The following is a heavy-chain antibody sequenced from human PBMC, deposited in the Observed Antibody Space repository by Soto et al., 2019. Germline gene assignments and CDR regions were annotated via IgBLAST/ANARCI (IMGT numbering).Heavy chain of an antibody. V-gene: IGHV4-31*03. J-gene: IGHJ4*02. D-gene: IGHD2-8*01. CDR3: AGKPNALYYFDY. CDR1: GVSISGSDYY. Sequence: PSETLSLTCTVSGVSISGSDYYWGWVRLRPGEGLEWIGYIHHSGSTYYSPSLNSRVTFSIDTSKHQFSLKLRSVTAADTAVYFCAGKPNALYYFDYWGQGTLVTVSS. CDR2: IHHSGST.